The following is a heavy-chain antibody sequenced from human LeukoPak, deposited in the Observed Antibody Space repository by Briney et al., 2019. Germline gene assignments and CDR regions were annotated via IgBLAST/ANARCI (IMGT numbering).Heavy chain of an antibody. D-gene: IGHD3-10*01. V-gene: IGHV1-2*02. Sequence: GASVKVSCKASGYTFTGYYLHWVRLAPGQGLAWMGWIHPNSGGTNYAQKFQGRVTMTRDTSTSTAYMELSSLNSDDTAVYYCARSAPRIAYGSGSYLFDYWGQGTLVTVSS. CDR3: ARSAPRIAYGSGSYLFDY. J-gene: IGHJ4*02. CDR2: IHPNSGGT. CDR1: GYTFTGYY.